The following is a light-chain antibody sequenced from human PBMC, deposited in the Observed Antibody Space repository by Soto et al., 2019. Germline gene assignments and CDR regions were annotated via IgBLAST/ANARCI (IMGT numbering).Light chain of an antibody. CDR1: SSDVGGYDY. Sequence: QSALTQPPSASGSPGQSVTISCTLTSSDVGGYDYVSWYQQHPGKAPKLMIYEVTIRPSGVSDRFSGSKSGNTASLTVSGLQAEDEADYYCSSYTGGNPSYVFGTGTKVTVL. J-gene: IGLJ1*01. CDR3: SSYTGGNPSYV. V-gene: IGLV2-8*01. CDR2: EVT.